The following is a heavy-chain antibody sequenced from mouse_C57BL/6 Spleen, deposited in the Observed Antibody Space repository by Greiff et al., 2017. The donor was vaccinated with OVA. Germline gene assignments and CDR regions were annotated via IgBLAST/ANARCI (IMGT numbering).Heavy chain of an antibody. CDR1: GYTFTSYW. Sequence: VQLQQPGAELVRPGSSVKLSCKASGYTFTSYWMDWVKQRPGQGLEWIGNIYPSDSETHYNQKFKDKATLTVDKSSSTAYMQLSSLTSEDSAVYYCARVGDGYSYWYFDVWGTGTTVTVSS. CDR2: IYPSDSET. D-gene: IGHD2-3*01. V-gene: IGHV1-61*01. J-gene: IGHJ1*03. CDR3: ARVGDGYSYWYFDV.